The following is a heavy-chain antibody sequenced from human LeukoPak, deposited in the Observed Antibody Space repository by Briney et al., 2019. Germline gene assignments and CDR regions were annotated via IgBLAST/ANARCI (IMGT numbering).Heavy chain of an antibody. CDR3: ASESRHLRGYSFGL. Sequence: GGSLRLSCAASGFSFSSYAMHWVRQAAGKGLEWVAITTSDESNKHYADSVKGRFTISRDNSKNTLYLQMNSLRAEDTALYYCASESRHLRGYSFGLWGQGTPVTVSS. V-gene: IGHV3-30-3*01. CDR2: TTSDESNK. CDR1: GFSFSSYA. J-gene: IGHJ4*02. D-gene: IGHD5-18*01.